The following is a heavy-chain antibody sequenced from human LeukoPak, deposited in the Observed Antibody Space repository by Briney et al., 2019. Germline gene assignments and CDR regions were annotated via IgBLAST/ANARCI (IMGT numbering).Heavy chain of an antibody. CDR1: GFTFSNAW. D-gene: IGHD5-24*01. CDR3: AKEDGYNSVTDY. J-gene: IGHJ4*02. V-gene: IGHV3-23*01. Sequence: GGSLRLSCAASGFTFSNAWMSWVRQAPGKGLEWVSAISGSGGSTYYADSVKGRFTISRDNSKNTLYLQMNSLRAEDTAVYYCAKEDGYNSVTDYWGQGTLVTVSS. CDR2: ISGSGGST.